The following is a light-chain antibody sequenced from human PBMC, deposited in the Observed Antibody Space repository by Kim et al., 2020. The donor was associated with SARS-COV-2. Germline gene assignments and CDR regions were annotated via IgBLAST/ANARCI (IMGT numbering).Light chain of an antibody. J-gene: IGKJ2*01. CDR2: DAS. Sequence: EIVLTQSPATLSLSPGERATLSCRASQSVSSYLAWYQQKPGQAPRLLIYDASNRATGIPARFSGSGSGTDFTLTISSLEPEDFAVYYCQQRSNWPPEYTFGQGTKLRS. CDR1: QSVSSY. V-gene: IGKV3-11*01. CDR3: QQRSNWPPEYT.